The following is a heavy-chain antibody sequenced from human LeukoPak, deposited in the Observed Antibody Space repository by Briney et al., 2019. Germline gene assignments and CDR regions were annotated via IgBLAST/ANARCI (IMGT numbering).Heavy chain of an antibody. Sequence: PGGSLRLSCAASGFTFSSYSMDWVRQAPGKGLEWVSSISTSSSYIYSADSVKGRFTISRDNARNSLYLQMNSLRAEDTAVYYCARVRVMAAMANFDFDYWGQGTLVTVSS. CDR1: GFTFSSYS. J-gene: IGHJ4*02. CDR3: ARVRVMAAMANFDFDY. V-gene: IGHV3-21*01. CDR2: ISTSSSYI. D-gene: IGHD5-18*01.